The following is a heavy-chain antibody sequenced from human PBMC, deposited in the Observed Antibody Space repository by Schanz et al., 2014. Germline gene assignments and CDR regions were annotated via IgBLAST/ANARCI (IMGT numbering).Heavy chain of an antibody. CDR2: IGVDGTTT. V-gene: IGHV3-23*01. CDR3: ARPALWFGDNCFDP. Sequence: EVQLLESGGGLVQPGGSLRLSCAASGFAFSSFAMTWVRQAPGRGLEWVSVIGVDGTTTYYADSVKGRFTISRDSSKNTLYLQMNSLRAEDTAVYYCARPALWFGDNCFDPWGQGTLVTVSS. J-gene: IGHJ5*02. D-gene: IGHD3-10*01. CDR1: GFAFSSFA.